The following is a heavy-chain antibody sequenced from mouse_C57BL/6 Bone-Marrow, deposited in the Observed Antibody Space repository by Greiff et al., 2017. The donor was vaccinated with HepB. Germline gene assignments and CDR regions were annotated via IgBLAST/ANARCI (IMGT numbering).Heavy chain of an antibody. CDR1: GFTFSDFY. V-gene: IGHV7-1*01. J-gene: IGHJ1*03. Sequence: EVKLVESGGGLVQSGRSLRLSCATSGFTFSDFYMEWVRQAPGKGLEWIAASRNKANDYTTEYSASVKGRFIVSRDTSQSILYLQMNALRAEDTAIYYCARDGYGNRSYWYFDVWGTGTTVTVSS. CDR2: SRNKANDYTT. D-gene: IGHD2-1*01. CDR3: ARDGYGNRSYWYFDV.